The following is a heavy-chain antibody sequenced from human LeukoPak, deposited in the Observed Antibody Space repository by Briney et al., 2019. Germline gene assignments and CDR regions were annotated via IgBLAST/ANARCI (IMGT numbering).Heavy chain of an antibody. CDR2: MNPSSGNT. CDR3: ARRRYGSGSYDY. Sequence: ASVKVSCKASGYTFTSYDINWVRQATGQGLEWMGWMNPSSGNTGYAQKFQGRVTMTRNTSISTAYMELSNLRSEDTAVYYCARRRYGSGSYDYWGQGTLVTVSS. J-gene: IGHJ4*02. V-gene: IGHV1-8*01. D-gene: IGHD3-10*01. CDR1: GYTFTSYD.